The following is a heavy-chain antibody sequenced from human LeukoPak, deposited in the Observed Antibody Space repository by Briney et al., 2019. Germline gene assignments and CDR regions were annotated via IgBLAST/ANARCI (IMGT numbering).Heavy chain of an antibody. CDR3: AKADSSGYIFDY. CDR2: ISGSGGST. V-gene: IGHV3-23*01. CDR1: GFTFSSYA. J-gene: IGHJ4*02. Sequence: GGSLSLSCAASGFTFSSYAMSWVRQAPGKGLEWVSAISGSGGSTYYADSVKGRFTISRDNSKNTLYLQMNSLRSEDTAVYYCAKADSSGYIFDYWGQGTLVTVSS. D-gene: IGHD3-22*01.